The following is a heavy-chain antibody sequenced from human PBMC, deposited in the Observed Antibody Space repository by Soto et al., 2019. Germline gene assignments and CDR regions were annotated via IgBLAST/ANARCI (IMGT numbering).Heavy chain of an antibody. CDR3: ATDSAMSFSSWYLRDYYYYYGMDV. D-gene: IGHD6-13*01. CDR1: GYTFTSCA. V-gene: IGHV1-3*01. CDR2: INAGNGNT. J-gene: IGHJ6*02. Sequence: ASVKVSCKASGYTFTSCAMHWVRQAPGQRLEWMGWINAGNGNTKYSQKFQGRVTITRDTSSSTAYMELSSLRSEDTAVYYCATDSAMSFSSWYLRDYYYYYGMDVSGQGTTVTVSS.